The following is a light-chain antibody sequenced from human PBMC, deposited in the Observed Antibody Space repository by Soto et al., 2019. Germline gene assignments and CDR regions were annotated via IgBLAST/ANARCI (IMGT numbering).Light chain of an antibody. CDR3: SSYTSSSTLVA. Sequence: QSALTQPASVSGSPGQSITISCTGTSSDVGGYNYVSWYQQHPGKAPKLIIYEVSNRPSGLSNRFSGSKSGNTASLTISGLQAEDEADYYGSSYTSSSTLVAFGGGTKLTVL. V-gene: IGLV2-14*01. J-gene: IGLJ2*01. CDR2: EVS. CDR1: SSDVGGYNY.